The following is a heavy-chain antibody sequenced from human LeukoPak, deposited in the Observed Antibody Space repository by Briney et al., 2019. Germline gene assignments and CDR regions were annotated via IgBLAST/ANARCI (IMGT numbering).Heavy chain of an antibody. Sequence: GGALSLSCAASGFTFSSYDMTWVRQAPGRGLEWVSSIRPSGDNAYYGDSVKGRFTISRDNSKNTVYLQMNNMRVDDTAVYYCARVAGWHWFDPWGQGTLATVSS. CDR3: ARVAGWHWFDP. D-gene: IGHD6-19*01. CDR2: IRPSGDNA. CDR1: GFTFSSYD. J-gene: IGHJ5*02. V-gene: IGHV3-23*01.